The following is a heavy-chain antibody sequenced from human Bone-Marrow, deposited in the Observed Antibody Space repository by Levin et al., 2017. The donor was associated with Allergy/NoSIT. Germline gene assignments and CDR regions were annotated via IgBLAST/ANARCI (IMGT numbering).Heavy chain of an antibody. V-gene: IGHV3-53*01. D-gene: IGHD2-15*01. CDR3: ARGLGYCSGGSCYSYVRSRKYYYYGMDV. J-gene: IGHJ6*02. CDR2: IYSGGST. Sequence: GESLKISCAASGFTVSSNYMSWVRQAPGKGLEWVSVIYSGGSTYYADSVKGRFTISRDNSKNTLYLQMNSLRAEDTAVYYCARGLGYCSGGSCYSYVRSRKYYYYGMDVWGQGTTVTVSS. CDR1: GFTVSSNY.